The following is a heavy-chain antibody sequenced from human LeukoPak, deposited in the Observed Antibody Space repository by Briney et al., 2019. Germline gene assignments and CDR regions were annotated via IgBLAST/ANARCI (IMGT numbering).Heavy chain of an antibody. Sequence: XXSGGSISXGGYSWSWIRQPPGRGLEWIXYIXHXGSTYYNPSLKSRVTISVDRSKNQFSLKLSSVTAADTAVYYCARGGGDCSGGSCYGGGFDYWGQGTLVTVSS. CDR1: GGSISXGGYS. D-gene: IGHD2-15*01. J-gene: IGHJ4*02. CDR3: ARGGGDCSGGSCYGGGFDY. CDR2: IXHXGST. V-gene: IGHV4-30-2*01.